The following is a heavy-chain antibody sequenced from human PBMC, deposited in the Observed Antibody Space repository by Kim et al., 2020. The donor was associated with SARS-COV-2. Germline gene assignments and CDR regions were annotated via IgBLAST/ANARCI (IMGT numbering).Heavy chain of an antibody. J-gene: IGHJ3*01. D-gene: IGHD2-2*01. Sequence: SETLSLMCTVSGGSITSSTYYWVWIRQPPGKGPEWIGSIYYGGITYYNASLKSRVTISVDTSKNQFSLKLSAVTAADTAMYYCARQSVTSCPSWGQGTM. CDR3: ARQSVTSCPS. V-gene: IGHV4-39*01. CDR2: IYYGGIT. CDR1: GGSITSSTYY.